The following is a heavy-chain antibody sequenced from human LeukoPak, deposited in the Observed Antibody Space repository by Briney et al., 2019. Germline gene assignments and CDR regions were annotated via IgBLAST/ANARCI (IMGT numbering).Heavy chain of an antibody. J-gene: IGHJ4*02. Sequence: SETLSLTCAVYGGSFSGYYWSWIRQPPGKGLEWIGEINHSGSTNYNPSLKGRVTISVDTSKNQFSLKLSSVTAADTAVYYCARESNYDILTGYWVQGWGQGTLVTVSS. CDR2: INHSGST. CDR3: ARESNYDILTGYWVQG. D-gene: IGHD3-9*01. CDR1: GGSFSGYY. V-gene: IGHV4-34*01.